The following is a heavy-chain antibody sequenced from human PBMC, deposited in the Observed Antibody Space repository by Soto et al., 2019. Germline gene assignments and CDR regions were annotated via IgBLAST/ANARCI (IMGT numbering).Heavy chain of an antibody. CDR2: INPNSGGT. J-gene: IGHJ6*02. CDR3: ARDPHNELLFGLYGMDV. Sequence: GASVKVSCKASGYTFTGYYMHWVRQAPGQGLEWMGWINPNSGGTNYAQKFQGRVTMTRDTSISTACMELSRLRSDDTAVYYCARDPHNELLFGLYGMDVWGQGTTVTVSS. V-gene: IGHV1-2*02. CDR1: GYTFTGYY. D-gene: IGHD3-3*01.